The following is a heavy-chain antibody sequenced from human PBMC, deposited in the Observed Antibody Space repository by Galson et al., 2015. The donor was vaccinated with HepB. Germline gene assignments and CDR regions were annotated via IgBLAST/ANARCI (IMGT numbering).Heavy chain of an antibody. CDR1: GGSFSGYY. V-gene: IGHV4-34*01. CDR2: ISPSGST. Sequence: SETLSLTCAVYGGSFSGYYLTGIRQAPGKGLQWIGEISPSGSTDYNPSLKSRVSMSVDTSKNQFSLKLSSVTAADTALYYWARGGASRYSSWGQGTLVTVSS. D-gene: IGHD5-12*01. CDR3: ARGGASRYSS. J-gene: IGHJ5*02.